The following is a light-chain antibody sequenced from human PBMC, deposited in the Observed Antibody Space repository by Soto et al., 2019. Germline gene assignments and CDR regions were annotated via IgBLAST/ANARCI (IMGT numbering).Light chain of an antibody. V-gene: IGKV1-39*01. J-gene: IGKJ2*01. CDR3: QQSYSTQYT. CDR1: QSISSY. CDR2: AAS. Sequence: DIQMTQSPSSLSASVGDRVTITCRASQSISSYLNWYQQKPGKAPKLLIYAASSLQSGVPSRFSGSGSGTDVTLTISSLPPADFATYYCQQSYSTQYTFGQGTKLEIK.